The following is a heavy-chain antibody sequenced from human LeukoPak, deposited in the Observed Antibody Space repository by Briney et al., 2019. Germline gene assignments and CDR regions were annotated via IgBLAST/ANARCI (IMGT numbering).Heavy chain of an antibody. J-gene: IGHJ4*02. CDR3: ARGAPLCFGGGKTFDY. CDR2: INPNSGGT. CDR1: GYTFTGYY. Sequence: ASVKVSCKASGYTFTGYYMHWVRQAPGQGLEWMGWINPNSGGTNYAQKFQGRVTMTRDTSISTAYMELSRLRSDDTAVYYCARGAPLCFGGGKTFDYWGQGTLVTVSS. V-gene: IGHV1-2*02. D-gene: IGHD3-16*01.